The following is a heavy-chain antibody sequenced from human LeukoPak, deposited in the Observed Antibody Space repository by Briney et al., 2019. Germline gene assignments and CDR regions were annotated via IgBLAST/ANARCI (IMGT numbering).Heavy chain of an antibody. CDR3: ARDSLFRSYYYDSSGYSYFDY. D-gene: IGHD3-22*01. Sequence: GGSLRLSCAASRFTSRSYWMSWVRQAPGKGLEWVANIKQDGGEKYYVDSVKGRFTISRDNAKNSLYLQMNSLRAEDTAVYYCARDSLFRSYYYDSSGYSYFDYWGQGTLVTVSS. J-gene: IGHJ4*02. V-gene: IGHV3-7*01. CDR1: RFTSRSYW. CDR2: IKQDGGEK.